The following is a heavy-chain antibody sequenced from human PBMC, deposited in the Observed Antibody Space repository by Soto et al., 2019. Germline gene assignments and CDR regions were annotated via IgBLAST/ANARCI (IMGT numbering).Heavy chain of an antibody. Sequence: QVQLQESGPGLVKPSQTLSLTCTVSGGSISSGGYYWSWIRQHPGKGLEWIGYIYYSGSTYYNPSLKSRVTXXVXTXKNQFSLKLSSVTAADTAVYYCARVKGDYGTATFDYWGQGTLVTVSS. CDR1: GGSISSGGYY. V-gene: IGHV4-31*03. CDR2: IYYSGST. D-gene: IGHD4-17*01. CDR3: ARVKGDYGTATFDY. J-gene: IGHJ4*02.